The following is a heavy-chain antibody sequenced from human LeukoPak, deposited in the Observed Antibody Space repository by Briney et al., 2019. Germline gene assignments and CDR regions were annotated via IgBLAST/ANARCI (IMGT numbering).Heavy chain of an antibody. CDR3: AGPPYSSGWYGNFQH. V-gene: IGHV1-18*01. CDR2: ISAYNGNT. CDR1: GYTFTSYG. Sequence: GASVKVSCKASGYTFTSYGISWMRQAPGQGLEWMGWISAYNGNTNYAQKLQGRVTMTTDTSTSTAYMELRSLRSDDTAVYYCAGPPYSSGWYGNFQHWGQGTLVTVSS. D-gene: IGHD6-19*01. J-gene: IGHJ1*01.